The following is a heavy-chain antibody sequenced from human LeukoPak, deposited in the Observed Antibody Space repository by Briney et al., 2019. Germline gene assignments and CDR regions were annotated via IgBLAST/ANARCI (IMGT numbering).Heavy chain of an antibody. CDR1: GGTFSSYA. D-gene: IGHD2-2*01. CDR2: IIPIFGTA. V-gene: IGHV1-69*13. CDR3: ARHPSPQLHHFDY. Sequence: ASVKVSCKASGGTFSSYAISWVRQAPGQGLEWMGGIIPIFGTANYAQKFQGRVTITADESTSTAYMELSSLTSEDTAVYYCARHPSPQLHHFDYWGQGTLVTVSS. J-gene: IGHJ4*02.